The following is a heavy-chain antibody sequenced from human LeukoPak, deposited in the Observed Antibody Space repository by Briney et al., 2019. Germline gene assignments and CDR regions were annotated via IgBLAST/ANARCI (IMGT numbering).Heavy chain of an antibody. CDR3: AGQNHYYYYMDV. CDR2: IHPEDSYS. V-gene: IGHV5-51*01. CDR1: GYVFIRHW. Sequence: GESLKISCKASGYVFIRHWIGWVRQVPGKGLEWMGVIHPEDSYSRHNAAFQGQATLSVDESTSTAYLQLSSLKASDTAIYYCAGQNHYYYYMDVWGRGTTVTVSS. J-gene: IGHJ6*03.